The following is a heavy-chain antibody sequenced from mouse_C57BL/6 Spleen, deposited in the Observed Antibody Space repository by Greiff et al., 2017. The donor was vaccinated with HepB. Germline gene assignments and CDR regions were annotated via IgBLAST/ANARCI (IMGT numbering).Heavy chain of an antibody. D-gene: IGHD4-1*01. CDR2: IYTGDGDT. J-gene: IGHJ2*01. CDR3: ARANWADFDY. Sequence: VKLMESGPELVKPGASVKISCTASGYAFSSSWMNWVKQRPGKGLEWIGRIYTGDGDTNYNEKFKGKATLTTDKSSSKIYMQLSSLTSEDSAVYICARANWADFDYWGQGTTLTVSS. CDR1: GYAFSSSW. V-gene: IGHV1-82*01.